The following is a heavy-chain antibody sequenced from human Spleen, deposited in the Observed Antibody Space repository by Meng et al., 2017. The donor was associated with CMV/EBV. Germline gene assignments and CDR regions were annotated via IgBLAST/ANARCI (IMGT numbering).Heavy chain of an antibody. CDR2: ISPYNGNT. V-gene: IGHV1-18*01. CDR3: ARRSEQGGSDY. CDR1: GYTFISHG. J-gene: IGHJ4*02. D-gene: IGHD3-16*01. Sequence: SCKASGYTFISHGISWVRQAPGQGLEWMGWISPYNGNTNYAQKLQGRVTMTTDTSTSTAYMELRSLRSDDSAVYYCARRSEQGGSDYWGQGTLVTVSS.